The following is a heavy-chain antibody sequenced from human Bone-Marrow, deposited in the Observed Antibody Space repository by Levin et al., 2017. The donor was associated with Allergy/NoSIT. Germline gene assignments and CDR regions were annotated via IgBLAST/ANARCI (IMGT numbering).Heavy chain of an antibody. CDR3: AGDRYGTATV. J-gene: IGHJ4*02. CDR1: GFGASFNY. CDR2: VYSGAGANS. Sequence: GESLKISCAISGFGASFNYMSWVRQAPGKGLEWLSVVYSGAGANSYYADSVKGRFTISWDTSRNTLFLHMNSLRPDDTASYFCAGDRYGTATVWGQGTLVAVSS. V-gene: IGHV3-53*01. D-gene: IGHD2-15*01.